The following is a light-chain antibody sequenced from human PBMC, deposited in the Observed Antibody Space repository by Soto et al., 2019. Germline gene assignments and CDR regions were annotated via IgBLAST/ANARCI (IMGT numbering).Light chain of an antibody. J-gene: IGKJ1*01. CDR3: QQYGSSPPA. CDR2: GAS. V-gene: IGKV3-20*01. CDR1: QSVSSSY. Sequence: EIVLTQSPGTLSLSPGERATLSCRASQSVSSSYLAWYQQKPGQAPRLLLYGASSRATGIPDRFSGRGSGTDFTLTISRLEPEDFAVYYCQQYGSSPPAFGQGTTVDIK.